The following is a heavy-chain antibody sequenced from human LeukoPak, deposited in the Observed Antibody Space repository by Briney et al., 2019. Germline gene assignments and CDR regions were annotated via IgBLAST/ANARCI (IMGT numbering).Heavy chain of an antibody. Sequence: PGGSLRLSCTASGFTFRNYVMSWVRQAPGKGLEWVSSIRSSGDDTSSADSVKGRFTIFRDNSKSTLYLQMNSLRAEDTAVYYCAKSVSIVVVTAPFDPWGQGTLVTVSS. J-gene: IGHJ5*02. CDR3: AKSVSIVVVTAPFDP. D-gene: IGHD2-21*02. CDR2: IRSSGDDT. V-gene: IGHV3-23*01. CDR1: GFTFRNYV.